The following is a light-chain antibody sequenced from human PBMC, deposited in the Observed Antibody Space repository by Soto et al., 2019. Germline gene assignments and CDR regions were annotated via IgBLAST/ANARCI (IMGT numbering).Light chain of an antibody. V-gene: IGLV2-14*01. CDR2: EVS. J-gene: IGLJ3*02. CDR1: TSDVGGYNF. CDR3: ASYTTGSTLVV. Sequence: QSALTQPASVSGSPAQSITISCTGTTSDVGGYNFVSWYQQHPGKAPKLMIYEVSNRPSGVSNRFSGSKSGNTASLTISGLQAEDEADYYCASYTTGSTLVVFGGGTQLTVL.